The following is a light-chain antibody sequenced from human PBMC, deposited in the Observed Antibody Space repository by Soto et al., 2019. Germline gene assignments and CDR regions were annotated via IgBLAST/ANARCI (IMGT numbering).Light chain of an antibody. V-gene: IGKV1-27*01. J-gene: IGKJ1*01. CDR1: QGIRHS. Sequence: DIHMTQSASSLSASVGHRLTITCRACQGIRHSLAWYQQKPGKVPKLLIYEASNLQSGVPSRFRGGGSGTEFTLTISSLQPEDVETYYCQNFDSDPQTFGQGTKVDIK. CDR3: QNFDSDPQT. CDR2: EAS.